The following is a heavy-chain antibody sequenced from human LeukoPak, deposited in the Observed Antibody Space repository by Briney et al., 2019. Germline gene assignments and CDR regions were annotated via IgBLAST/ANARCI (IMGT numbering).Heavy chain of an antibody. J-gene: IGHJ4*02. CDR3: ARYSGSYPGFGY. D-gene: IGHD1-26*01. V-gene: IGHV4-39*01. CDR1: GGSISSSSYY. Sequence: SSETLSLTCTVSGGSISSSSYYWGWIRQPPGKGLEWIGSIYYSGSTYYNPSLKSRVTISVDTSKNQFSLKLSSVTAADTAVYYCARYSGSYPGFGYWGQGTLVTVSS. CDR2: IYYSGST.